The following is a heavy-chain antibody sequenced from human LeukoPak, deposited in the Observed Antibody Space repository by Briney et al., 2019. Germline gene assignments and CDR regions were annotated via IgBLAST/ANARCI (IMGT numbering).Heavy chain of an antibody. Sequence: ASVTVSFTASGYTFTGYYMHWVRQAPGQGLEWMGRINPYSGGTNYAQKFQGGVTMTRDTSISTAYMELSRLRSDDTAVYYCARGMATANDAFDIWGQGTMVTVSS. D-gene: IGHD5-24*01. V-gene: IGHV1-2*06. CDR1: GYTFTGYY. CDR2: INPYSGGT. CDR3: ARGMATANDAFDI. J-gene: IGHJ3*02.